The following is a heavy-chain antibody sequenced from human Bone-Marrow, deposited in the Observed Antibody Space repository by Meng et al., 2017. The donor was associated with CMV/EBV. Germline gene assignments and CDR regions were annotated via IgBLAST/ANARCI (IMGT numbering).Heavy chain of an antibody. CDR3: ASHMGGYFRGDY. CDR2: ISSSSSYI. CDR1: GGSISSSS. Sequence: ETLSLTCTVSGGSISSSSYYWGWIRQPPGKGLEWVSSISSSSSYIFYADSVKGRFTISRDNAKNSLYLQMNSLRAEDTAVYYCASHMGGYFRGDYWGQGTLVSVSS. J-gene: IGHJ4*02. D-gene: IGHD2/OR15-2a*01. V-gene: IGHV3-21*01.